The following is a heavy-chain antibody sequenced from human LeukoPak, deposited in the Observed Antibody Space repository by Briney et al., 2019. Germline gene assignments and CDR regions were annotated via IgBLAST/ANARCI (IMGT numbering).Heavy chain of an antibody. CDR3: ARAPGIPVAGTLYYGMDV. CDR2: IYYSGST. CDR1: GGSISSYY. Sequence: SETLSLTCTVSGGSISSYYWSWIRQPPGKGLEWIGYIYYSGSTNYNPSLKSRVTVSVDTSKNQFSLKLSSVTAADTAVYYCARAPGIPVAGTLYYGMDVWGKGTTVTVSS. V-gene: IGHV4-59*01. J-gene: IGHJ6*04. D-gene: IGHD6-19*01.